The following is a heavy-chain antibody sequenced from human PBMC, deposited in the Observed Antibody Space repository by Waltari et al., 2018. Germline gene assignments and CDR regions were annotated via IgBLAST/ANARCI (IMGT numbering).Heavy chain of an antibody. CDR2: VVHTGRP. Sequence: QLQESGPGLVKPSETLSLTCSVSGFSMTRSYWAWIRQPPGRGLEWIGSVVHTGRPSYTPSLKSRVTISVDSSKNQFTLGLTAVTASDTAVYYCARAPHEVNFWTTVTPMYTWFDPWGQGTLVTVSS. D-gene: IGHD4-17*01. CDR1: GFSMTRSY. J-gene: IGHJ5*02. V-gene: IGHV4-38-2*02. CDR3: ARAPHEVNFWTTVTPMYTWFDP.